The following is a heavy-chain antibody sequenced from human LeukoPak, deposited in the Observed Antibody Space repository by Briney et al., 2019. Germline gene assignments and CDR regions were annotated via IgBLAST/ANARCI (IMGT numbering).Heavy chain of an antibody. CDR1: GFTFSSYD. J-gene: IGHJ6*02. V-gene: IGHV3-30*18. CDR2: ISYDGSNK. D-gene: IGHD5-18*01. Sequence: GGSLRLSCAASGFTFSSYDMHWVRQAPGKGLEWVAVISYDGSNKYYVPSVKCRFTISRDNSKNTLYLQMNSRRPEDTAVYYCAKDPSGDSFGSYGMDVWGQGTTVTVSS. CDR3: AKDPSGDSFGSYGMDV.